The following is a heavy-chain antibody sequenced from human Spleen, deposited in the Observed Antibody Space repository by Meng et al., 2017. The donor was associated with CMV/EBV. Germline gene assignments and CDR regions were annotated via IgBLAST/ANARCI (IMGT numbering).Heavy chain of an antibody. D-gene: IGHD3-9*01. V-gene: IGHV2-5*01. CDR2: IYWNDDK. CDR3: ARRRPLTGPFFDF. J-gene: IGHJ4*02. CDR1: GFSLTTTGAG. Sequence: SGPTLVKPTQTLTLTCTFSGFSLTTTGAGVGWIRQPSGKAPEWLALIYWNDDKRYNPSLKTRLGISKDTSRNQVVLTLTDVDPVDTATYFCARRRPLTGPFFDFWGQGALVTVSS.